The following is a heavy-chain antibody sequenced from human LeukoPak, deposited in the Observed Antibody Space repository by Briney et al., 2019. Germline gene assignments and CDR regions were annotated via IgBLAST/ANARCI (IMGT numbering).Heavy chain of an antibody. V-gene: IGHV4-59*01. J-gene: IGHJ4*02. CDR3: ASDVLRYFDWLPPLFDY. D-gene: IGHD3-9*01. CDR1: GGSISSYY. Sequence: SETLSLTCTVSGGSISSYYWSWIRQPPGKGLEWIGYIYYSGSTNYNPSLKSRVTISVDTSKNQFSLKLSSVTAADTAVYYCASDVLRYFDWLPPLFDYWGQGTLVTVSS. CDR2: IYYSGST.